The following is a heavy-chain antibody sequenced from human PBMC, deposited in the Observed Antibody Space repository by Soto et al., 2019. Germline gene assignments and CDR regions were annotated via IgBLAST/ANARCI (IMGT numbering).Heavy chain of an antibody. CDR2: INSDGSST. Sequence: GGSLRLSCAASGFTFSSYWMHWVRQAPGKGLVWVSCINSDGSSTSYADSVKGRFTISRDNAKNTLYLQMNSLRAEDTAVYYCASESDGMKWYQYMDVWGKGTTVTVSS. J-gene: IGHJ6*03. V-gene: IGHV3-74*01. CDR1: GFTFSSYW. CDR3: ASESDGMKWYQYMDV. D-gene: IGHD2-15*01.